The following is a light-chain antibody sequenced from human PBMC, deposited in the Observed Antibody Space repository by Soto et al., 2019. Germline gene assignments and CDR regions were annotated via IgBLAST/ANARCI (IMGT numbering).Light chain of an antibody. J-gene: IGKJ1*01. Sequence: IQMTQSPNTLSASVGDSVAVTCRASENVNGHLAWYQQKPGKAPKLLIYEASILESGVPSRFSGSGFGTEFTLTINGLLPEDFVTDYCQQYNNWPSFGQGTKV. CDR3: QQYNNWPS. V-gene: IGKV1-5*03. CDR1: ENVNGH. CDR2: EAS.